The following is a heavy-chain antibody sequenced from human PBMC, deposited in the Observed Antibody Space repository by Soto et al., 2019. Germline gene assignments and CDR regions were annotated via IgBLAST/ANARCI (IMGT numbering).Heavy chain of an antibody. CDR2: IYATGTT. J-gene: IGHJ5*02. CDR1: GASISGFY. CDR3: VRDGTKTLRDWFDP. V-gene: IGHV4-4*07. D-gene: IGHD1-1*01. Sequence: PSETLSLTSTVSGASISGFYWSWIRKSAGKGLEWIGRIYATGTTDYNPSLKSRVMMSVDTSKEQFSLKLRSVTAADTAVYYCVRDGTKTLRDWFDPWGQGISVTVSS.